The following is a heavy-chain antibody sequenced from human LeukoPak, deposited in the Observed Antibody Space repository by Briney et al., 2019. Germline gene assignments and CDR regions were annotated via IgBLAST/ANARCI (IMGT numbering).Heavy chain of an antibody. J-gene: IGHJ3*02. CDR3: AGAGATNDYGGSRAFDI. D-gene: IGHD4-23*01. V-gene: IGHV5-51*01. CDR2: IYPRDSDT. Sequence: KNGESLKIPRKGSGYSLTSYWIARVRQMPRKGLEWMGIIYPRDSDTRYSPSFQGQVTISADKSISTAYLQWRSLEASDTAIYYCAGAGATNDYGGSRAFDIWGQGTMVTVSS. CDR1: GYSLTSYW.